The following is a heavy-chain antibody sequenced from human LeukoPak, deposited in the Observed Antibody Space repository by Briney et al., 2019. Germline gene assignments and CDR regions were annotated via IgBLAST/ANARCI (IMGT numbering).Heavy chain of an antibody. CDR3: AATYYYDSSGFGFDP. D-gene: IGHD3-22*01. V-gene: IGHV1-58*02. CDR2: IVVGSGNT. CDR1: GFTFTSSA. J-gene: IGHJ5*02. Sequence: SVKVSCKASGFTFTSSAMQWVRQARGQRLEWIGWIVVGSGNTNYAQKFQERVTITRDMSTSTAYMELSSLRSEDTAAYYCAATYYYDSSGFGFDPWGQGTLVTVSS.